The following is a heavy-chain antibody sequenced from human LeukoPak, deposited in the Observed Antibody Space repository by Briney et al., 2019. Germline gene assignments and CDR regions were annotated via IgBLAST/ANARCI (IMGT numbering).Heavy chain of an antibody. Sequence: ASVKVSCKASGGTFSSYAISWVRQAPGQGLEWMGRIIPILGIANYAQKFQGRVTITADKFTSTAYMELSSLRSEDTAVYYCASVKDDFWSGYSDYWGQGTLVTVSS. CDR1: GGTFSSYA. D-gene: IGHD3-3*01. CDR3: ASVKDDFWSGYSDY. V-gene: IGHV1-69*04. J-gene: IGHJ4*02. CDR2: IIPILGIA.